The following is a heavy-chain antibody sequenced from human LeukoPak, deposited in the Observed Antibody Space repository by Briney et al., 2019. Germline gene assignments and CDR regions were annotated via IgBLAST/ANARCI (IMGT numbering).Heavy chain of an antibody. CDR1: GFTFSSYS. Sequence: GGSLRLSCAASGFTFSSYSMNWVRQAPGKGLEWVSYISSSSGTIYYADFVKGLFTISRDNAEKSLYLQMSSRRAEDTAVYYCARGGLRGDYWGQGTLVTVSS. V-gene: IGHV3-48*01. CDR3: ARGGLRGDY. D-gene: IGHD4-17*01. J-gene: IGHJ4*02. CDR2: ISSSSGTI.